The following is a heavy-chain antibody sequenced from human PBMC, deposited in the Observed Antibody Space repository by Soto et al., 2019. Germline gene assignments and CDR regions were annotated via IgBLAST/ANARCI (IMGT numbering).Heavy chain of an antibody. D-gene: IGHD6-19*01. Sequence: PSETLSLTCTVSGAALSSGVYFSTWSWQPPGKGLEWLGYIYYSGGTNYNPSLKSRVTISLDKSKSQFSLRLISVTAADTAVYYCTREQSDDNYFDPWGQGTLVTVSS. J-gene: IGHJ5*02. CDR2: IYYSGGT. CDR3: TREQSDDNYFDP. CDR1: GAALSSGVYF. V-gene: IGHV4-61*08.